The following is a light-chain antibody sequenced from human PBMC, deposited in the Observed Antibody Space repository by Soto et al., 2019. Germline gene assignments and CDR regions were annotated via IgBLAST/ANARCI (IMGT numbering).Light chain of an antibody. CDR3: CSYASSTIYV. Sequence: QSALTQPASLSGSPGQSIAISCTGTSSDVGGYNYVSWYQQLPGNAPKLLIYDVTIRPSGVSDRFSGSKSGTTASLTISGLQAEDEADYYCCSYASSTIYVFGNGTKVTVL. J-gene: IGLJ1*01. CDR2: DVT. V-gene: IGLV2-14*03. CDR1: SSDVGGYNY.